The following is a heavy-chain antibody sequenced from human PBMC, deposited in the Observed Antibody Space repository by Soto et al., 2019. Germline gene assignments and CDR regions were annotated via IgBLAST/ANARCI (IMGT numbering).Heavy chain of an antibody. V-gene: IGHV1-18*01. J-gene: IGHJ4*02. Sequence: QVQLVQSGAEVKKPGASVKVSCKTSGYPFTSYGINWVRQAPGQGPEWMGWISAYNGKTSYTQKFKGRVTXTTDTSTSTAYMELRSLRSDDTAVYYCARDRLIAVTGLLHYWGQGTLVTVSS. CDR3: ARDRLIAVTGLLHY. CDR2: ISAYNGKT. D-gene: IGHD6-19*01. CDR1: GYPFTSYG.